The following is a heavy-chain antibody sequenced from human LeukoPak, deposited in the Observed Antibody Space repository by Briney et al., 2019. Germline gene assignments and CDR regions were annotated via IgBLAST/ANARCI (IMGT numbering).Heavy chain of an antibody. CDR1: GGSFSGYY. CDR2: INHSGST. Sequence: SETLSLTCGVYGGSFSGYYWTWIRQPPGKGLEWIGEINHSGSTNYSPSLKSRVTISVDTSKNQFSLKLSSVTAADTAVYYCARGGGSSSWSFDHWGQGTLVTVSS. CDR3: ARGGGSSSWSFDH. D-gene: IGHD6-13*01. J-gene: IGHJ4*02. V-gene: IGHV4-34*01.